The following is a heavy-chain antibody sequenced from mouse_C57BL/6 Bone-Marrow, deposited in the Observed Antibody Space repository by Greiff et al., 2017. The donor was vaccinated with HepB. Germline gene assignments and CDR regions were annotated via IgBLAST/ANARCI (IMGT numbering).Heavy chain of an antibody. CDR3: ARWDGSSYGFAY. J-gene: IGHJ3*01. Sequence: EVKLMESGGGLVQPGGSLKLSCAASGFTFSDYYMYWVRQTPEKRLEWVAYISNGGGNTNYPDTVKGRFTIAIDNAKNTLYLQMSRLKSEDTAMYYWARWDGSSYGFAYWGKGTLVTVSA. CDR1: GFTFSDYY. V-gene: IGHV5-12*01. D-gene: IGHD1-1*01. CDR2: ISNGGGNT.